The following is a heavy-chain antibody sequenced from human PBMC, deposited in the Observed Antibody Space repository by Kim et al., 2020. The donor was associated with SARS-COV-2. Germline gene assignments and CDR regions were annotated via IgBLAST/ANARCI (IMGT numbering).Heavy chain of an antibody. J-gene: IGHJ6*02. CDR1: GYTFTSYA. D-gene: IGHD2-2*01. CDR3: ARVREHYCSSTSCPDYYYYYGMDV. CDR2: INTNTGNP. Sequence: ASVKVSCKASGYTFTSYAMNWVRQAPGQGLEWMGWINTNTGNPTYAQGFTGRFVFSLDTSVSTAYLQISSLKAEDTAVYYCARVREHYCSSTSCPDYYYYYGMDVWGQGTTVTVSS. V-gene: IGHV7-4-1*02.